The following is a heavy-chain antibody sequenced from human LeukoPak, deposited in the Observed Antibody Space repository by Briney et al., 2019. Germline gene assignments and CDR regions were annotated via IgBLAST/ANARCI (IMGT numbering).Heavy chain of an antibody. Sequence: GGSLRLSCAASGFTLGSYAVSWVRQAPGKGLEWVSAISGSGGSTYYADSVKGRFTISRDNSKNTLYVQMNSLRAEDTAVYYCAKDIVVGVTWAFDIWGQGTMVTVSS. V-gene: IGHV3-23*01. CDR3: AKDIVVGVTWAFDI. CDR1: GFTLGSYA. CDR2: ISGSGGST. J-gene: IGHJ3*02. D-gene: IGHD1-26*01.